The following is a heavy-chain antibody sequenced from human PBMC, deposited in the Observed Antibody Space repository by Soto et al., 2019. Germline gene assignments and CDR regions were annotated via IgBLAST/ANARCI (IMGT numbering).Heavy chain of an antibody. Sequence: SETLSLTCTVSGGSVSSGSYYWSWIRQPPGKGLEWIGYFYYSGSSNYNPSLKSRVTISVDTSKNQFSLKLSSVTAADTAVYYCARDLPDDSLPWGQGTLVTVSS. J-gene: IGHJ5*02. D-gene: IGHD3-22*01. CDR1: GGSVSSGSYY. CDR2: FYYSGSS. CDR3: ARDLPDDSLP. V-gene: IGHV4-61*01.